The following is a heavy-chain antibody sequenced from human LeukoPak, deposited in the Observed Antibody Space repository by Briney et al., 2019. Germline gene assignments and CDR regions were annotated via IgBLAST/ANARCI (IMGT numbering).Heavy chain of an antibody. CDR1: GFTFSSYA. CDR2: ISGSGGST. V-gene: IGHV3-23*01. J-gene: IGHJ4*02. Sequence: PGGSLRLSCAASGFTFSSYAMSWVRQAPGKGLEWVSVISGSGGSTYYADSVKGRFTISRDNSKNTLYLQMNSLRAEDTAVYYCARGDGMAAAGTYDYWGQGTLVTVSS. CDR3: ARGDGMAAAGTYDY. D-gene: IGHD6-13*01.